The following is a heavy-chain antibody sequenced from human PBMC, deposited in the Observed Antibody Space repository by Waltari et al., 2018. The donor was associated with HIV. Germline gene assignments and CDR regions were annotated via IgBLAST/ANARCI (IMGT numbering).Heavy chain of an antibody. CDR2: INHSGST. D-gene: IGHD1-1*01. V-gene: IGHV4-34*01. CDR3: ARGRGTGTTTGTEVDY. CDR1: GGSFSGYY. Sequence: QVQLQQWGAGLLKPSETLSLTCAVYGGSFSGYYWSWLRQPPGKGLEWIGEINHSGSTNYNPSLKSRVTISVDTSKNQFSLKLSSVTAADTAVYYCARGRGTGTTTGTEVDYWGQGTLVTVSS. J-gene: IGHJ4*02.